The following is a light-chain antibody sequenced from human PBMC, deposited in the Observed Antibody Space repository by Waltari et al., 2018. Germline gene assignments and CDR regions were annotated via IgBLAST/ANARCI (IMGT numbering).Light chain of an antibody. V-gene: IGKV3-11*01. CDR2: AAS. CDR3: QQRSNWLIT. Sequence: EIVLTQSPATLTLSPGERATLSCRASKSVSSYLAWYQQKPGQAPRLLIYAASNRATGIPARFSGSGSGTDFTLTISSLEPEDFAVYYCQQRSNWLITFGQGTRLEIK. J-gene: IGKJ5*01. CDR1: KSVSSY.